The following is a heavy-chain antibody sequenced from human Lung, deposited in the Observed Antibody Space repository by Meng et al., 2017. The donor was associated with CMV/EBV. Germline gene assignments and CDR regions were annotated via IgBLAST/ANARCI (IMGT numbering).Heavy chain of an antibody. CDR2: IYYSGST. V-gene: IGHV4-31*03. Sequence: VQVQGSGPGLGKPSQTLSLTCTVSGGSISSGGFYWSWIRQHPGKGLEWIGYIYYSGSTYYNPSLRSRVAISIDTSKNQFSLKLTSVTAADTAVYFCARTNYGDYNWFDPWGQGTLVTVSS. CDR1: GGSISSGGFY. J-gene: IGHJ5*02. CDR3: ARTNYGDYNWFDP. D-gene: IGHD4-17*01.